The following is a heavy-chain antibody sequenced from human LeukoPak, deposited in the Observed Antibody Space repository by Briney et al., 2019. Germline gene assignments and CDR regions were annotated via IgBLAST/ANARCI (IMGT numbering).Heavy chain of an antibody. Sequence: SETLSLTCTVSGYSISSGYNWGWIRQPPGEGLEWIGSIYHSGSTYYNPSLKSRVSILVDTSKNQFSLKVSSVTAADTAVYYCARGSGSYGYGYWGPGTLVTVSS. CDR2: IYHSGST. CDR1: GYSISSGYN. J-gene: IGHJ4*02. V-gene: IGHV4-38-2*02. CDR3: ARGSGSYGYGY. D-gene: IGHD5-18*01.